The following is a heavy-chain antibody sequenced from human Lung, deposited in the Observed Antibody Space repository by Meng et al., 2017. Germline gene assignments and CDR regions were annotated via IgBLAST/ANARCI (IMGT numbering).Heavy chain of an antibody. Sequence: QWQLPQWGAVFLKPSETLALPCVVSGGSFSDYYWSWIRQPPGKGLEWIGEINHSGSTNYNPSLESRATISVDTSQNNLSLKLSSVTAADSAVYYCARGPTTMAHDFDYWGQGTLVTVSS. CDR3: ARGPTTMAHDFDY. J-gene: IGHJ4*02. V-gene: IGHV4-34*01. CDR2: INHSGST. CDR1: GGSFSDYY. D-gene: IGHD4-11*01.